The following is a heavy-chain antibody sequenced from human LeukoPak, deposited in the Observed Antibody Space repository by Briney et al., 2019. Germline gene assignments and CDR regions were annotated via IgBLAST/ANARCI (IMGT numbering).Heavy chain of an antibody. CDR3: ARGGRSVSSY. CDR2: ISPSGNTI. Sequence: GGSLRLSCAASGFTFSSYEMTWVRQAPGKGLEWVSYISPSGNTIYYADSVKGRFTISRDNAKNSLYLQMSSLRAEDTAIYYCARGGRSVSSYWGQGTLVTVSS. D-gene: IGHD3-10*01. J-gene: IGHJ4*02. V-gene: IGHV3-48*03. CDR1: GFTFSSYE.